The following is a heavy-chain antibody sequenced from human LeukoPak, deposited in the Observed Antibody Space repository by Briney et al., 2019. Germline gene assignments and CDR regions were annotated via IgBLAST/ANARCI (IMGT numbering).Heavy chain of an antibody. Sequence: GGSLRLSCAASGFTFDDYAMHWVRQAPGKGLEWGSGISWNSGSIGYADSVKGRFTISRDNAKNSLYLQMNSLRAEDTALYYCAKTPIAGSGWYNWFDPWGQGTLVAVSS. J-gene: IGHJ5*02. CDR2: ISWNSGSI. D-gene: IGHD6-19*01. CDR3: AKTPIAGSGWYNWFDP. V-gene: IGHV3-9*01. CDR1: GFTFDDYA.